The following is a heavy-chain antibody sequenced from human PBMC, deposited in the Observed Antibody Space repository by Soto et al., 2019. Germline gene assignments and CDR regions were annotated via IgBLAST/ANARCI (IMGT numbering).Heavy chain of an antibody. CDR1: GYPFTKFG. D-gene: IGHD1-26*01. J-gene: IGHJ6*02. V-gene: IGHV1-18*01. Sequence: QPQLVQSGVELKKPGASVRVSCKASGYPFTKFGINWVRQAPGQGLEWMGWISGHSGGTKYGPKSGAGLPMVTATSSKKAYMNRRSLKSADPAGYNFAKDGGHGARMPICGWEAWGQGTTVTFSS. CDR3: AKDGGHGARMPICGWEA. CDR2: ISGHSGGT.